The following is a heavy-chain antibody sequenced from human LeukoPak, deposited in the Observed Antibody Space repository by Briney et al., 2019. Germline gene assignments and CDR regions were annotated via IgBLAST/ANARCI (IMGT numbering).Heavy chain of an antibody. CDR2: ISAYNGNT. Sequence: ASVRVSCKASGYTFTDYYIHWVRQAPGQGLEWMGWISAYNGNTNYAQKLQGRVTMTRDTSISTAYMELSRLRSDDTAVYYCASLMVNARFDYWGQGTLVTVSS. V-gene: IGHV1-2*02. D-gene: IGHD2-8*01. J-gene: IGHJ4*02. CDR3: ASLMVNARFDY. CDR1: GYTFTDYY.